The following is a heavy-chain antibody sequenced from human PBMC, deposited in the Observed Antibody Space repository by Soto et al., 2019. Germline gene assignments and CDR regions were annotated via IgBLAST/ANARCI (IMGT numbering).Heavy chain of an antibody. CDR2: ISSSSSYI. D-gene: IGHD3-10*01. CDR3: AWFGESLGWGY. J-gene: IGHJ4*02. Sequence: EVQLVESGGGLVKPGGSLRLSCAASGFTFSSYSMNWVRQAPGKGLEWVSSISSSSSYIYYADSVKGRFTISRDNAKYSLVLQMNCLGAEDTDVYYFAWFGESLGWGYWGQGTLVTVSS. CDR1: GFTFSSYS. V-gene: IGHV3-21*01.